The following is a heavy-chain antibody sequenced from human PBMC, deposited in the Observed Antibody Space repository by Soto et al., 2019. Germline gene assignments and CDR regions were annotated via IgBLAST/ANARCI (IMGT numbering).Heavy chain of an antibody. V-gene: IGHV4-39*01. CDR1: GASISTSDYY. D-gene: IGHD1-1*01. Sequence: SETMSLTCTVSGASISTSDYYWGWIRQPPGKGLESIGTIYYRGNTYFNPSLKRRVTMSVDTSKNQFSLRLNSVTAADTAVYYCARLDLDYYTMDVWGQGTTVTVSS. CDR2: IYYRGNT. J-gene: IGHJ6*02. CDR3: ARLDLDYYTMDV.